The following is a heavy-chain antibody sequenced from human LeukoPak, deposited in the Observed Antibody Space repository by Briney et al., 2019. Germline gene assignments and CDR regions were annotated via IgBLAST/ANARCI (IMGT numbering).Heavy chain of an antibody. D-gene: IGHD6-6*01. CDR1: GYSFTSYW. V-gene: IGHV5-51*01. CDR3: ARQRGSSSTTYYYYYYMDV. CDR2: IYPGDSDT. Sequence: GEFLKISCKGSGYSFTSYWIGWVRQMPGKGLEWMGIIYPGDSDTRYSPSFQGQVTISADKSISTDYLQWSSLKASDTAMYYCARQRGSSSTTYYYYYYMDVWGKGTTVTVSS. J-gene: IGHJ6*03.